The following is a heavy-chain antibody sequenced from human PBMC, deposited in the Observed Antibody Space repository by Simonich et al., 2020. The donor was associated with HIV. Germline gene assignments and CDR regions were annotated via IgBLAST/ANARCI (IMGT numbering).Heavy chain of an antibody. D-gene: IGHD2-2*01. V-gene: IGHV4-34*01. Sequence: QVQLQKWGAGLLKPSETLSLTCAVYGGSFSGYYWSGIRQTPGKGLEWFGEINHSGSTNYTPSLKSRVTISVDTSKNQFSLKLSSVTAADTAVYYCSRGFYQRLYYFDYWGQGTLVTVSS. CDR3: SRGFYQRLYYFDY. CDR2: INHSGST. J-gene: IGHJ4*02. CDR1: GGSFSGYY.